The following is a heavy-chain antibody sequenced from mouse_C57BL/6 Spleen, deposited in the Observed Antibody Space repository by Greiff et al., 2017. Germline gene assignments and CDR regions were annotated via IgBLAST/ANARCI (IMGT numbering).Heavy chain of an antibody. CDR1: GYAFSSSW. D-gene: IGHD2-4*01. CDR3: ARRDYDGYFDY. CDR2: IYPGDGDT. V-gene: IGHV1-82*01. J-gene: IGHJ2*01. Sequence: QVQLKQSGPELVKPGASVKISCKASGYAFSSSWMNWVKQRPGKGLEWIGRIYPGDGDTNYNGKFKGKATLTADKSSSTAYMQLSSLTSEDSAVYFCARRDYDGYFDYWGQGTTLTVSS.